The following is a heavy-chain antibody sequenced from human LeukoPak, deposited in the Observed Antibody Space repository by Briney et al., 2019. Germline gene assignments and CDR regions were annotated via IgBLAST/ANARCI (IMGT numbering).Heavy chain of an antibody. CDR1: GYTFTSYA. V-gene: IGHV7-4-1*02. Sequence: ASVKVSCKASGYTFTSYAMNWVRQAPGQGLEWMGWINTNTGNPTYAQGFTGRFVFSLDTSVSTAYLQISSLKAEDTAMYYCARVGIAAAGYNWFDPWGQGTLVTVSS. CDR3: ARVGIAAAGYNWFDP. CDR2: INTNTGNP. J-gene: IGHJ5*02. D-gene: IGHD6-13*01.